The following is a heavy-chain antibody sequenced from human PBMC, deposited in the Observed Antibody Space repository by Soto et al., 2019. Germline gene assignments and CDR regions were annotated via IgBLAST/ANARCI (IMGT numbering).Heavy chain of an antibody. CDR3: AKDVGDIVVVPAAQEDV. V-gene: IGHV3-23*01. J-gene: IGHJ6*02. CDR2: ISGSGGST. CDR1: GFTFSSYA. Sequence: EVQLLESGGGLVQPGGSLRLSCAASGFTFSSYAMSWVRQAPGKGLELVSAISGSGGSTYYADSVKGRFTISRDNSKNTLYLQMNSLRAEDTAVYYCAKDVGDIVVVPAAQEDVWGQSTTVTVSS. D-gene: IGHD2-2*01.